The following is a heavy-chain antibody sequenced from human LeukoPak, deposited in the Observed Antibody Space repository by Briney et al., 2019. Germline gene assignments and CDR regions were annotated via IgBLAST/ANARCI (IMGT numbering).Heavy chain of an antibody. CDR3: ARAAGGDYALYYYYGMDV. CDR2: MNPNSGNT. Sequence: ASVTVSCTASGYTFTSYDINWVRQATGQGLEWMGWMNPNSGNTGYAQKFQGRVTMTRNTSISTAYMELSSLRSEDTAVYYCARAAGGDYALYYYYGMDVWGQGTTVTVSS. J-gene: IGHJ6*02. D-gene: IGHD4-17*01. CDR1: GYTFTSYD. V-gene: IGHV1-8*01.